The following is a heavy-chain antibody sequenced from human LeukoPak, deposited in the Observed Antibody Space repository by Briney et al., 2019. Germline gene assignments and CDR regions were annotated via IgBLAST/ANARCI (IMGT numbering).Heavy chain of an antibody. CDR2: IAWNTGNT. D-gene: IGHD3-10*01. CDR1: GFTFDDYA. V-gene: IGHV3-9*01. CDR3: AKDMNSYGSGSSYNPWGPFDS. J-gene: IGHJ4*02. Sequence: PGGSLRLSCAASGFTFDDYAMHWVRQAPGKGLEWVSGIAWNTGNTGYADPVKGRSTISRDNAENSLYLQMNSLRAEDTALYYCAKDMNSYGSGSSYNPWGPFDSWGQGTLVTVSS.